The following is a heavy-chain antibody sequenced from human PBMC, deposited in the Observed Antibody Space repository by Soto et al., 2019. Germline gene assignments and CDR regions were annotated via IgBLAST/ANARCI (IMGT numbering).Heavy chain of an antibody. Sequence: QVQLQESGPGLVKPSETLSLTCTVSGGSISRYYWSWIRQPPGKGLEWIGYIYYSGSTNYNPSLKSLLTISVNTSKIQLSLKLSYVTAADTAVYYCATLSSSGWTHYFVYWGQGTLVPVSS. CDR1: GGSISRYY. J-gene: IGHJ4*02. CDR2: IYYSGST. V-gene: IGHV4-59*01. D-gene: IGHD6-19*01. CDR3: ATLSSSGWTHYFVY.